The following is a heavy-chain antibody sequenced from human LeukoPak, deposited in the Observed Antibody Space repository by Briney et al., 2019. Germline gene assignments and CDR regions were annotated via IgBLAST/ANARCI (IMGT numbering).Heavy chain of an antibody. Sequence: ASVKVSCKASGYTFTSYGISWVRQAPGQGLEWMGWISAYNGNTNYAQKLQGRVTMTTDTSTSTAYMELRSLRSDDTAVYYCARLIGVGXSSSSNFDYWGQGTLVTVXS. CDR3: ARLIGVGXSSSSNFDY. CDR2: ISAYNGNT. J-gene: IGHJ4*02. V-gene: IGHV1-18*01. CDR1: GYTFTSYG. D-gene: IGHD6-6*01.